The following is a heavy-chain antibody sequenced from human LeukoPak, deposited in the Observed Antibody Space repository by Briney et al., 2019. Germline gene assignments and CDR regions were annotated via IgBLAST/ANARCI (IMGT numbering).Heavy chain of an antibody. CDR3: AKIWGSGVRSLDS. CDR2: IYYSGST. V-gene: IGHV4-59*01. J-gene: IGHJ4*02. D-gene: IGHD3-16*01. CDR1: GGSISSYY. Sequence: PSETLSLTCTVSGGSISSYYWSWIRQPPGKGLEWIGYIYYSGSTNYNPSLKSRVTISVDTSKNQFSLKLSSVTAADTAVYYCAKIWGSGVRSLDSWGQGTLVTVSS.